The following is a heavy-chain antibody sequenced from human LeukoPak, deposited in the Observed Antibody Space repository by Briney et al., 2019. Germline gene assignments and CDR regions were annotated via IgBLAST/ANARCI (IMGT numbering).Heavy chain of an antibody. CDR1: GFTFSTYA. CDR3: AKPPRYFDWLLFDY. V-gene: IGHV3-23*01. CDR2: ISASGVST. D-gene: IGHD3-9*01. J-gene: IGHJ4*02. Sequence: GGSLRLSCAASGFTFSTYAMTWVRQAPGKGLEWVSGISASGVSTHYADSVKGRFTISRDNSKNTLYLQMNSLRAEDMAVYYCAKPPRYFDWLLFDYWGQGTLVTVSS.